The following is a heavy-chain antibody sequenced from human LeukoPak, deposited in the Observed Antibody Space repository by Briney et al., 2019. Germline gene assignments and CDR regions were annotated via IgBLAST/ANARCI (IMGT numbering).Heavy chain of an antibody. Sequence: PGGALRLSCAASGFTFSNYWMTWVRQAPGKGLELVANIEQDVSEKYYVDSVKGRFTISRDNAKNSLYLQMNSLRAEDTAVYYCARNQRRLDYWGQGTLVTVSS. D-gene: IGHD1-14*01. CDR1: GFTFSNYW. CDR3: ARNQRRLDY. CDR2: IEQDVSEK. J-gene: IGHJ4*02. V-gene: IGHV3-7*01.